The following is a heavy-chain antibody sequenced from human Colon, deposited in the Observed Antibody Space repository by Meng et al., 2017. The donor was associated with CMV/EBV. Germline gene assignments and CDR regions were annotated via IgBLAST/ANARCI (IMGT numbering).Heavy chain of an antibody. CDR3: VRDYYGSL. CDR2: IKTDGSDR. V-gene: IGHV3-74*01. Sequence: LRLSGAAAGFTFSSYWIHWVRQVPGKGLVWVSRIKTDGSDRDCADSVKGRFTISRDNAKNTLYLQMNSLRAEDTAVYYCVRDYYGSLWGQGTLVTVSS. CDR1: GFTFSSYW. D-gene: IGHD3-10*01. J-gene: IGHJ4*02.